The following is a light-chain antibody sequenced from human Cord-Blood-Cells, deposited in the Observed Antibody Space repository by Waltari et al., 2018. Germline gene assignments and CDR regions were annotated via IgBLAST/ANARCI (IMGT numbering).Light chain of an antibody. V-gene: IGLV3-19*01. CDR1: SLRSYY. CDR3: NSRDSSGNHVV. CDR2: GKN. J-gene: IGLJ2*01. Sequence: SSELTQDPAVSVALGQTVRITCQGDSLRSYYASWYKQKPGQAPLLVIYGKNNRPSGIPDRFSGSSSGNTASLTITGAQAEDEADYYCNSRDSSGNHVVFGGGTKLTVL.